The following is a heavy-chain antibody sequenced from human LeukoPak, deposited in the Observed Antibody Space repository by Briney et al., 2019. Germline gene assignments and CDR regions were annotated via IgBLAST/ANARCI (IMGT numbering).Heavy chain of an antibody. J-gene: IGHJ6*02. CDR3: ARDKRTYYYYYGMDV. CDR1: GGSISSYY. CDR2: IYYSGST. V-gene: IGHV4-59*01. Sequence: SETLSLTCTVPGGSISSYYWSWIRQPPGKGLEWIGYIYYSGSTNYNPSLKSRVTISVDTSKNQFSLKLSSVTAADTAVYYCARDKRTYYYYYGMDVWGQGTTVTVSS.